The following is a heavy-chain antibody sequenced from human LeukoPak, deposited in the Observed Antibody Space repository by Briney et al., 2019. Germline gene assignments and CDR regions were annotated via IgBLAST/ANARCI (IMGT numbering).Heavy chain of an antibody. CDR1: GYTFTSYY. Sequence: ASVKVSCKASGYTFTSYYMHWVRQAPGQGLEWMGIINPSDGSTSYAQKFQGRVTMTRDTSTSTVYMELSSLRSEDTAVYYCARSSSRLRFLEWLPGAYYGMDVWGQGTTVTVSS. CDR2: INPSDGST. D-gene: IGHD3-3*01. J-gene: IGHJ6*02. CDR3: ARSSSRLRFLEWLPGAYYGMDV. V-gene: IGHV1-46*01.